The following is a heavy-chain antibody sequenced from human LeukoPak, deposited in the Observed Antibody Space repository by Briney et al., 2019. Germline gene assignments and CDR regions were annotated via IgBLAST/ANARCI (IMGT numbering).Heavy chain of an antibody. CDR3: AKDELET. D-gene: IGHD1-1*01. CDR1: GFTFSSYN. CDR2: ISGSGVST. J-gene: IGHJ5*02. V-gene: IGHV3-23*01. Sequence: GGSLRLSCAASGFTFSSYNMTWVRQPSGKGLEWVSTISGSGVSTYYADSVKGRFTISRDNSKNTQYLQMISLRPEDTAVYYCAKDELETWGQGTLVTV.